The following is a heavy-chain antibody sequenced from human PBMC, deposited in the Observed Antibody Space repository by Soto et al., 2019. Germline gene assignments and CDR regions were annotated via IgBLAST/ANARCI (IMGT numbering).Heavy chain of an antibody. D-gene: IGHD3-10*01. V-gene: IGHV1-69*01. Sequence: QVHLVQSGAEVKKPGSSVKVSCKTSGGSFNNYAVSWVRQAPGQGLEWMGGSIPNFDTPNYAQKFQDRVTIIADESTSTVYMEMRRLRSNDTAVYYCAVAMVREILIFEASGMHVWGQGTTVIVSS. CDR3: AVAMVREILIFEASGMHV. J-gene: IGHJ6*02. CDR2: SIPNFDTP. CDR1: GGSFNNYA.